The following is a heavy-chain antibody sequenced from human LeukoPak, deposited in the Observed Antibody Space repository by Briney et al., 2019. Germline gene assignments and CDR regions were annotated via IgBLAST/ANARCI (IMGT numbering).Heavy chain of an antibody. CDR1: GFTFSSYW. V-gene: IGHV3-7*01. D-gene: IGHD1-7*01. CDR3: ASYNWNWVLDAFDI. CDR2: IKQDGSEK. J-gene: IGHJ3*02. Sequence: GGSLRLSCAASGFTFSSYWMSWVRQAPGKGLEWVANIKQDGSEKYYVDSVKGRFTISRDNAKNSLYLQMNSLRAEDTAVYYCASYNWNWVLDAFDIWGQGTMVTVPS.